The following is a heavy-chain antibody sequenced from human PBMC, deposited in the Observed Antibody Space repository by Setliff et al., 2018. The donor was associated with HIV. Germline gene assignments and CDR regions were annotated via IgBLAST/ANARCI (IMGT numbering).Heavy chain of an antibody. CDR3: ARRAGWFDL. Sequence: ASVKVSCKASGYTFTSYGLSWVRRAPGQGLEWMGWISDYNSNTEYAQKLQGRVTMTKDTSTSTAYMELRSLRPDDTAVYFCARRAGWFDLWGQGTLVTVSS. J-gene: IGHJ5*02. CDR2: ISDYNSNT. V-gene: IGHV1-18*01. CDR1: GYTFTSYG.